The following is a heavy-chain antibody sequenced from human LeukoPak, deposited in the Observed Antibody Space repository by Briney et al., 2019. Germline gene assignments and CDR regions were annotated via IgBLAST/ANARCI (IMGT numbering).Heavy chain of an antibody. CDR2: LYPGVST. Sequence: SETLSLTCTVSGGSISSYYWSWIRQPAGKGLEWIGRLYPGVSTNCNPSLKSRVTMSVDTSKNQFALKLSAVTAADTAVYYCARLKFYDSTGYSPGHYMDVWGKGTTVTVSS. V-gene: IGHV4-4*07. J-gene: IGHJ6*03. CDR1: GGSISSYY. D-gene: IGHD3-22*01. CDR3: ARLKFYDSTGYSPGHYMDV.